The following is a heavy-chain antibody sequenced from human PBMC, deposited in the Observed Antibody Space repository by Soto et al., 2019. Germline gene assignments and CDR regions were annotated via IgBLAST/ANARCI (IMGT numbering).Heavy chain of an antibody. CDR1: GGTFSSYA. J-gene: IGHJ4*02. CDR2: IIPIFGTA. V-gene: IGHV1-69*13. D-gene: IGHD1-26*01. Sequence: SVKVSCKASGGTFSSYAISWVRQAPGQGLEWMGGIIPIFGTANYAQKFQGRVTITADESTSTAYMELSSLRSEDTAVYYCARAGGSTGDFDYWGQGTLVTVSS. CDR3: ARAGGSTGDFDY.